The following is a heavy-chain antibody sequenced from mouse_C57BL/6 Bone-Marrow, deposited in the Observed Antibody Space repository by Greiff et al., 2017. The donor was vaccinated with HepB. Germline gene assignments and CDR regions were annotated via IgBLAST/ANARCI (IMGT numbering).Heavy chain of an antibody. CDR1: GFTFSSYG. D-gene: IGHD2-3*01. CDR3: ARPSMISNWYFDV. Sequence: DVKLVESGGDLVKPGGSLKLSCAASGFTFSSYGMSWVRQTPDKRLEWVATISSGGSYTYYPYSVKGRFTISRDNAKNTLYLQMSSLKSEDTAMYYCARPSMISNWYFDVWGTGTTVTVSS. V-gene: IGHV5-6*02. J-gene: IGHJ1*03. CDR2: ISSGGSYT.